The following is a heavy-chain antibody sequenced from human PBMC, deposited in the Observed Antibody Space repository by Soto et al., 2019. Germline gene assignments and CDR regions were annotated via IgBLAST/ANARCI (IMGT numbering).Heavy chain of an antibody. V-gene: IGHV1-69*13. CDR3: ARTGDVEMAAFDY. CDR1: GGTFSSYA. J-gene: IGHJ4*02. CDR2: IIPIFGTA. Sequence: GASVKVSCKASGGTFSSYAISWVRQAPGQGLEWMGGIIPIFGTANYAQKFQGRATITADESTSTAYMELSSLRSEDTAVYYCARTGDVEMAAFDYWGQGTLVTVSS. D-gene: IGHD3-10*01.